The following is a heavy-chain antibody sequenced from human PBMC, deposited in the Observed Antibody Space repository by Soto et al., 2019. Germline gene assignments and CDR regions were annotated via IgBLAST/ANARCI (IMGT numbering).Heavy chain of an antibody. CDR3: AVRGKWELPDY. CDR2: INSDGSST. V-gene: IGHV3-74*01. Sequence: GGSLRLSCAASGFTFSSYWMHWVRQAPGKGLVWVSRINSDGSSTSYADSVKGRFTISRDNAKNTLYLQMNSLRAEDTAVYYCAVRGKWELPDYWGQGTLVTVSS. CDR1: GFTFSSYW. J-gene: IGHJ4*02. D-gene: IGHD1-26*01.